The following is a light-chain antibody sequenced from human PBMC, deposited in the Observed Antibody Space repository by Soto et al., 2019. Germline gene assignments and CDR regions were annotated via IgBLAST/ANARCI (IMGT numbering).Light chain of an antibody. CDR1: QNINSH. CDR2: TAS. V-gene: IGKV1-5*03. Sequence: DIPMTQSPSTLSASVGDRVTITCRASQNINSHLAWYQQKPAKAPKLLIYTASSLQSGVPSRFSGSGSGTEFTLTISSLQPDDFATFYCQQYDLYSAFGQGTKVEIK. J-gene: IGKJ1*01. CDR3: QQYDLYSA.